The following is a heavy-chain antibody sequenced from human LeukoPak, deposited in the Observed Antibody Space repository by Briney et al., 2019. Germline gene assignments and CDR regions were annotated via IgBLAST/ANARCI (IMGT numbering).Heavy chain of an antibody. D-gene: IGHD1-26*01. CDR3: ARLPNSGSYFSWHFDY. J-gene: IGHJ4*02. V-gene: IGHV4-59*05. Sequence: SETLSLTCTVSGGSISSYYWSWIRQPPGKGLEWIGSIYYSGSTYYNPSLKSRVTISVDTSKNQFSLKLSSVTAADTAVYYCARLPNSGSYFSWHFDYWGQGTLVTVSS. CDR2: IYYSGST. CDR1: GGSISSYY.